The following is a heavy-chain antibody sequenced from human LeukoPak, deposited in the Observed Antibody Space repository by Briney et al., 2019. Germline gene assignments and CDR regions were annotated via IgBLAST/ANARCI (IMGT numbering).Heavy chain of an antibody. CDR1: GYTFTTYH. V-gene: IGHV1-8*03. D-gene: IGHD6-13*01. Sequence: ASVKVSCKTSGYTFTTYHINWVRQATGQGLEWLGWMNPYSGDRGYAQKFQGRLSITSDTSMSTAYMELSSLRSDDTAVYYCARGLGRSSTLLDYWGQGTLVTVSS. CDR2: MNPYSGDR. J-gene: IGHJ4*02. CDR3: ARGLGRSSTLLDY.